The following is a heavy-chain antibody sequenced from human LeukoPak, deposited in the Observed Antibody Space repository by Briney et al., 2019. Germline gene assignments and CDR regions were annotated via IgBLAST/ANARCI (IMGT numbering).Heavy chain of an antibody. D-gene: IGHD3-3*01. CDR2: IYYSGST. CDR1: GGSISSSSYY. V-gene: IGHV4-39*01. J-gene: IGHJ4*02. Sequence: PSETLSLTCTVSGGSISSSSYYWGWIRQPPGKGLEWIGSIYYSGSTYYNPSLKSRVTISVDTSKNQFSLKLSSVTAADTAVYYCARRNAPGYDFWSGQTVANYWGQGTLVTVSS. CDR3: ARRNAPGYDFWSGQTVANY.